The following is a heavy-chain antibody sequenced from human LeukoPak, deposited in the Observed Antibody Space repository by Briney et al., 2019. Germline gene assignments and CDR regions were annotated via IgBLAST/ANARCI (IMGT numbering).Heavy chain of an antibody. J-gene: IGHJ3*02. CDR2: IYPGDSDT. D-gene: IGHD2-15*01. V-gene: IGHV5-51*01. CDR3: ARRGYCSGGSCYFDAFDI. CDR1: GYSFTSYW. Sequence: GESLKISCKGSGYSFTSYWIGWVRQMPGKGLEWMGIIYPGDSDTRYSPSFQGQVTISADKSISTAYQQWSSLKASDTAMYYCARRGYCSGGSCYFDAFDIWGQGTMVTVSS.